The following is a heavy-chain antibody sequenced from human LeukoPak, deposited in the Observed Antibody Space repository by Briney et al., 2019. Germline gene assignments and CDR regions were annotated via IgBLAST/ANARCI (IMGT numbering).Heavy chain of an antibody. V-gene: IGHV4-59*12. CDR1: GGSISSYS. CDR2: IYYSGST. D-gene: IGHD3-10*01. Sequence: SETLSLTCTVSGGSISSYSWSWIRQPPGKGLEWIGSIYYSGSTYYNPSLKSRVTISVDTSKNQFSLKLSSVTAADTAVYYCAREGVPYYYGSGGKNWFDPWGQGTLVTVSS. CDR3: AREGVPYYYGSGGKNWFDP. J-gene: IGHJ5*02.